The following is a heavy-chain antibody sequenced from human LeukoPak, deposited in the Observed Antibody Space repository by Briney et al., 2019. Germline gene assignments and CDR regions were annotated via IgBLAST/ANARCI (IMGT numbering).Heavy chain of an antibody. CDR2: ISSSSSYI. D-gene: IGHD1-1*01. Sequence: GGSLRLSCAASGFTFSSYSMNWVRQAPGKGLEWVSSISSSSSYIYYADSVKGRFTISRDNAKNSLYLQMNSLRAEDTAVYYCARAWKYYYGMDVWGQGTTVTVSS. V-gene: IGHV3-21*01. CDR3: ARAWKYYYGMDV. CDR1: GFTFSSYS. J-gene: IGHJ6*02.